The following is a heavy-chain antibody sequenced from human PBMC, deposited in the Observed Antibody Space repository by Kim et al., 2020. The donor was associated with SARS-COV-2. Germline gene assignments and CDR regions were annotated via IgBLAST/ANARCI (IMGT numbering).Heavy chain of an antibody. CDR3: TTDAYSGSYYPAFDY. V-gene: IGHV3-15*01. J-gene: IGHJ4*01. D-gene: IGHD1-26*01. CDR2: IISKTGTT. CDR1: GFSFSKAW. Sequence: GGSLRLSCAASGFSFSKAWMSWVRQAPGRGLEWVGRIISKTGTTDYAAAVKGRLTISRDDSKNTLYLQMSSLKTEDSAVYYCTTDAYSGSYYPAFDYWG.